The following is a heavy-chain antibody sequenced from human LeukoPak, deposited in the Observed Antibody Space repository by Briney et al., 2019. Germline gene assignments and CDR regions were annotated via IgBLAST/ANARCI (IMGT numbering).Heavy chain of an antibody. CDR1: GYTFTGYY. Sequence: ASVKVSFKASGYTFTGYYMHWVRQAPGQGLEWMGWINPNSGGTNYAQKFQGRVTMTRDTSISTAYMELSRLRSDDTAVYYCARILTGTTKEYYFDYWGQGTLVTVSS. J-gene: IGHJ4*02. D-gene: IGHD1-7*01. V-gene: IGHV1-2*02. CDR3: ARILTGTTKEYYFDY. CDR2: INPNSGGT.